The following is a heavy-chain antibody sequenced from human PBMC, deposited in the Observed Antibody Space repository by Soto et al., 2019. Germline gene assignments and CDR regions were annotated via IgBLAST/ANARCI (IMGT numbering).Heavy chain of an antibody. V-gene: IGHV3-53*01. Sequence: EGSLRLSCAASGFTVSSSYMNWVRQAPGKGLEWVSIIHSGGGTHYADSVKGRFTISRDNSKNTLYLQMNSLRAEDTAVYYCARSSGGSYHSHAFDIWGQGTMVTVSS. J-gene: IGHJ3*02. CDR1: GFTVSSSY. CDR3: ARSSGGSYHSHAFDI. CDR2: IHSGGGT. D-gene: IGHD3-16*02.